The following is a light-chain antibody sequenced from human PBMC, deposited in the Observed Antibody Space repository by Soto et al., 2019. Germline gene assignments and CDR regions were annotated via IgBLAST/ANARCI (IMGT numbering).Light chain of an antibody. V-gene: IGKV3-15*01. J-gene: IGKJ4*01. CDR1: QNVRDN. CDR2: GAS. CDR3: QQCNDWPLT. Sequence: EILMTQSPAPLSVSPGERVTLSCRASQNVRDNLAWYQQKPGQAPRLLIYGASTRAAGVPARFGGSGSGTEFTLTISSLQSEDFAFYYCQQCNDWPLTFGGGTRVESK.